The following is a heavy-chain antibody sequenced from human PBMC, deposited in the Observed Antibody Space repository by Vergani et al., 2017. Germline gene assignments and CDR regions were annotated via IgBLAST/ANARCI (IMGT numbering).Heavy chain of an antibody. CDR3: ARDLSYYYGSGVDY. CDR2: ISSSGSTI. J-gene: IGHJ4*02. CDR1: GFTFSSYE. V-gene: IGHV3-48*03. D-gene: IGHD3-10*01. Sequence: EVQLVESGGGLVQPGGSLRLSCAASGFTFSSYEMNWVRQAPGKGLEWVSYISSSGSTIYYADSVKGRFTISRDNAKNSLYLQMNSLRAEDTAVYYCARDLSYYYGSGVDYWGQGTLVTVSS.